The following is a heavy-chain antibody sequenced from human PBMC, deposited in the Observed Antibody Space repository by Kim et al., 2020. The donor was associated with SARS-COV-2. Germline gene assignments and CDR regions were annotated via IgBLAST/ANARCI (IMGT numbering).Heavy chain of an antibody. CDR3: ARVYSSGWFGGNWFDP. D-gene: IGHD6-19*01. Sequence: SVKGRFTSTRDNAKNSLFLQMNSLRAEDTAVYYCARVYSSGWFGGNWFDPWGQGTLVTVSA. V-gene: IGHV3-11*06. J-gene: IGHJ5*02.